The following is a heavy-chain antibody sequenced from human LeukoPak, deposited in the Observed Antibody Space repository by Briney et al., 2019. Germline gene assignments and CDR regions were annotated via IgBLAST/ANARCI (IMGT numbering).Heavy chain of an antibody. Sequence: GRSLRLSCTASGFTFSYYAIRWVRQAPGKGLEWVAVISYDGSNKYYADSVKGRFTISRDNSKNTLYLQMNSLRAEDTAVYYCARGDSGPLFDCWGQGTLVTVSS. CDR2: ISYDGSNK. D-gene: IGHD1-26*01. V-gene: IGHV3-30*04. J-gene: IGHJ4*02. CDR3: ARGDSGPLFDC. CDR1: GFTFSYYA.